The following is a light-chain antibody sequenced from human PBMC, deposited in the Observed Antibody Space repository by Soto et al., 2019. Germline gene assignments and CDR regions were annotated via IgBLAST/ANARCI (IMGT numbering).Light chain of an antibody. V-gene: IGKV3-15*01. Sequence: EIVLTQSPATLSVSPGGRATLSCRASQSISRSLAWYQQKPGQAPRLLISDASTRATGIPARFSGSGSGTEFTLTISRLQSEDFALYYGHQYNSWPPGTFGQGTKVDIK. CDR2: DAS. CDR3: HQYNSWPPGT. J-gene: IGKJ2*01. CDR1: QSISRS.